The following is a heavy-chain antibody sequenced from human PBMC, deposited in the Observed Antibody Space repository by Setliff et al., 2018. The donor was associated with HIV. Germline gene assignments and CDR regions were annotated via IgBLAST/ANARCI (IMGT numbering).Heavy chain of an antibody. V-gene: IGHV1-69-2*01. Sequence: ASVKVSCKASGYTFTDYYMHWVQQAPGKGLEGMGRVDPKNGKTLYAENLRGRITITADTSTDTAYMELNSLRSEDTAMYYCATLDYYGSQTYNLALHYWGQGTLVTVSS. CDR3: ATLDYYGSQTYNLALHY. CDR2: VDPKNGKT. CDR1: GYTFTDYY. D-gene: IGHD3-10*01. J-gene: IGHJ4*02.